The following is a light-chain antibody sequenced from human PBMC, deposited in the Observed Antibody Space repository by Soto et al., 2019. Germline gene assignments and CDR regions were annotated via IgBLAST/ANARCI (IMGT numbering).Light chain of an antibody. CDR1: SSNIGSKT. CDR3: SAWDASLNGYV. J-gene: IGLJ1*01. Sequence: QSVLTQPPSASGTPGQSVTISCSGSSSNIGSKTVNWYQQLPGTAPKLLIYSNYQRPSGVPDRFSGSKSGTSASLAISGLQSEDEADYYCSAWDASLNGYVFGTGTKVTV. CDR2: SNY. V-gene: IGLV1-44*01.